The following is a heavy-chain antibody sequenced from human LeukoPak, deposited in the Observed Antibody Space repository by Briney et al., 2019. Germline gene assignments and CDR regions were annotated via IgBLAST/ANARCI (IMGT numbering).Heavy chain of an antibody. V-gene: IGHV3-48*01. J-gene: IGHJ4*02. CDR3: ASGVSSTSCYVDY. D-gene: IGHD2-2*01. CDR1: GFTFSRYW. CDR2: ISNSSSTM. Sequence: GGSLRLSCAASGFTFSRYWMSWVRQAPGKGLEWISYISNSSSTMYYADSVKGRFTISRDNAKNSLYLQMNSLRAEDTAVYYCASGVSSTSCYVDYWGQGTLVTVSS.